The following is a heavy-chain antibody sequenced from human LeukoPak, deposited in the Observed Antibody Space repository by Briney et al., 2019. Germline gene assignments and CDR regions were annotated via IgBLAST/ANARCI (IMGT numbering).Heavy chain of an antibody. CDR3: VAAAAGTFFDY. D-gene: IGHD6-13*01. CDR2: ISSNGGST. Sequence: GGSLRPSCSASGFTFSSYAMHWVRQAPGKGLEYVSAISSNGGSTYYADSVKGRFTISRDNSKNTLYLQMSSLRAEDTAVYYCVAAAAGTFFDYWGQGTLVTVSS. CDR1: GFTFSSYA. V-gene: IGHV3-64D*06. J-gene: IGHJ4*02.